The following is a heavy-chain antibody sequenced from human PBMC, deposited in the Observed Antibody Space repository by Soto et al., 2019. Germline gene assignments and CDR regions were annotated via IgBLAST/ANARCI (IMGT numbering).Heavy chain of an antibody. D-gene: IGHD4-17*01. CDR1: GGSISSGGYY. CDR3: ARSPEATVTAFDY. J-gene: IGHJ4*02. Sequence: QVQLQESGPGLVKPSQTLSLTCTVSGGSISSGGYYWSWIRQHPGKGLEWIGYIYYSGSTYYNPSLKSRVTISVDTSRTQFSLKLSSVTAADTAVYYCARSPEATVTAFDYWGQGTLVTVSS. V-gene: IGHV4-31*03. CDR2: IYYSGST.